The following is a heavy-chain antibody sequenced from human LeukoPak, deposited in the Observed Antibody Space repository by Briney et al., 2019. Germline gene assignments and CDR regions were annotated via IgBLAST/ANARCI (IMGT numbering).Heavy chain of an antibody. D-gene: IGHD1-20*01. CDR2: ISSSSSYI. CDR1: GFTFSSYS. V-gene: IGHV3-21*01. Sequence: GGSLRLSCAASGFTFSSYSMNWVRQAPGKGLEWVSSISSSSSYIYYADSVKGRFTISRDNAKNSLYLQMNSLRAEDTAVYYCARDRYNRNDKVHFDYWGQGTLVTVSS. CDR3: ARDRYNRNDKVHFDY. J-gene: IGHJ4*02.